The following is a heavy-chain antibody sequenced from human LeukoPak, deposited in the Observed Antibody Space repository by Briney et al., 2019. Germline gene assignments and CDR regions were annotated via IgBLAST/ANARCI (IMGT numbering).Heavy chain of an antibody. J-gene: IGHJ6*03. Sequence: SETLSLTCTVSGGSISSYYWSWIRQPPGKGLEWIGYIYTSGSTNYNPSLKSRVTISVDTSKNQFSLKLSSVTAADTAVYYCARSIGGTRGYYYYYYMDVWGKGTTVTVSS. CDR2: IYTSGST. CDR1: GGSISSYY. V-gene: IGHV4-4*09. CDR3: ARSIGGTRGYYYYYYMDV. D-gene: IGHD2/OR15-2a*01.